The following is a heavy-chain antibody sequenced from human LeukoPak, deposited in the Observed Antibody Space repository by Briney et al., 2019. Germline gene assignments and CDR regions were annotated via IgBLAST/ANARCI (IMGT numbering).Heavy chain of an antibody. CDR3: ARGDGGKPMGF. V-gene: IGHV4-39*07. CDR1: GGSLSSDSYY. Sequence: SETLSLTCTVFGGSLSSDSYYWGWMRQPPGKGPEWIGSIYYVGGTFYNPSLRSRLTISMDTPKNQFSLNLSSVTAADTAVYYCARGDGGKPMGFWGQGTLVAVSS. D-gene: IGHD4-23*01. J-gene: IGHJ4*02. CDR2: IYYVGGT.